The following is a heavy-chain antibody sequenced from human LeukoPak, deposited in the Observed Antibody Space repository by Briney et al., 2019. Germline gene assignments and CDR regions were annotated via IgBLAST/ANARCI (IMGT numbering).Heavy chain of an antibody. CDR1: GFTFDDYA. Sequence: GRSLRLSCAASGFTFDDYAMHWVRQAPGKGLEWVSDISWNSGTMAYADSVKGRFTISRDNAKNALYLQMNSLRAEDTALYYCAKVVAARRYYYYYMDVWGKGTPVTVSS. J-gene: IGHJ6*03. D-gene: IGHD6-6*01. CDR3: AKVVAARRYYYYYMDV. V-gene: IGHV3-9*01. CDR2: ISWNSGTM.